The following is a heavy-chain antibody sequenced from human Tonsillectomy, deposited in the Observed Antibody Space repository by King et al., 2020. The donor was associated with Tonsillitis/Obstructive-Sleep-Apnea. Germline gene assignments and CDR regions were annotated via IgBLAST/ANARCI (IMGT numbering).Heavy chain of an antibody. CDR2: INHSGST. D-gene: IGHD2-8*01. V-gene: IGHV4-34*01. Sequence: VQLQQWGAGLLKPSETLSLTCAVYGESFSGYYWGWIRQPPGKGLEWIGEINHSGSTNYNPSLKSRVTISVDTSKNQFSLKLSSVTAADTAVYYCARGIVLMVYATFDYWGQGTLVTVSS. CDR3: ARGIVLMVYATFDY. CDR1: GESFSGYY. J-gene: IGHJ4*02.